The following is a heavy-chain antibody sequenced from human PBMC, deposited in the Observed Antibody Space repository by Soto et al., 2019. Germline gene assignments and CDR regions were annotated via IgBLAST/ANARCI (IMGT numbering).Heavy chain of an antibody. J-gene: IGHJ6*02. CDR3: AREGATNV. CDR2: INHNGGI. V-gene: IGHV4-34*01. D-gene: IGHD3-16*01. Sequence: QVQLQQWGAGLLKPSETLSLTCAVYGGSISGFFWSWIRQPPGKGLEYIGEINHNGGINYNPSLKGXVPXTIDTSMNQFSLKLSSVTAADTAVYYCAREGATNVWGQGTTVTVSS. CDR1: GGSISGFF.